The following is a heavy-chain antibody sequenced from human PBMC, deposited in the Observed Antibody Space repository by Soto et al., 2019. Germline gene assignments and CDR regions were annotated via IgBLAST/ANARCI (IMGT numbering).Heavy chain of an antibody. J-gene: IGHJ6*02. D-gene: IGHD5-12*01. Sequence: SETLSLTCTVSGGSISSYYWSWIRQPPGKGLEWIGYIYYSGSTNYNPSLKSRVTISVDTSKNQFSLKLSSVTAADTAVYYCAREGSPLRGYSGYDRYGMDVWGQGTTVTVSS. CDR3: AREGSPLRGYSGYDRYGMDV. V-gene: IGHV4-59*01. CDR2: IYYSGST. CDR1: GGSISSYY.